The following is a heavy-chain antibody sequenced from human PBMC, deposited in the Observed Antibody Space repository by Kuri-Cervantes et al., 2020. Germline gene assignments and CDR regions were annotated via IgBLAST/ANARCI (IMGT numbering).Heavy chain of an antibody. V-gene: IGHV3-30-3*01. CDR2: ISYDGSNK. CDR1: GFTFSSYA. Sequence: LSLTCAASGFTFSSYAMHWVRQAPGKGLEWVAVISYDGSNKYYADSVKGRFTISRDNSKNTLYLQMNSLRAEDTAVYYCARDSSYDSSGYYYPEHYFDYWGQGTLVTVSS. CDR3: ARDSSYDSSGYYYPEHYFDY. D-gene: IGHD3-22*01. J-gene: IGHJ4*02.